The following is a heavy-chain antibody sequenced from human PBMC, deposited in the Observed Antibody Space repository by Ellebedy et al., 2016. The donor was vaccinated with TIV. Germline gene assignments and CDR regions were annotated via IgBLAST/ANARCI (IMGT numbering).Heavy chain of an antibody. J-gene: IGHJ4*02. CDR3: ARDRHVDRGDCLDH. CDR1: GFIFNNYG. V-gene: IGHV3-33*01. D-gene: IGHD2-21*02. Sequence: PGGSLRLSCTASGFIFNNYGMHWVRQAPGKGLEWVAFIWYDGSNKYYADSVKGRFTISRDNSKNTLYLQMNTLGVKDTAVFYCARDRHVDRGDCLDHWGQGTLVTVSS. CDR2: IWYDGSNK.